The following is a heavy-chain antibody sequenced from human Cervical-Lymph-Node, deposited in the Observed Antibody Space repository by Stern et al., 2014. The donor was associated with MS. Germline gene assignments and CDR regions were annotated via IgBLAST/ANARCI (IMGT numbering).Heavy chain of an antibody. CDR3: VGSGTYYPDY. CDR2: VHYSGTT. J-gene: IGHJ4*02. Sequence: QVQLQESGPGLVKPSETLSLTCSVSGGSISSYYWNWIRQPPGKGLEWIANVHYSGTTNYNPSLQSRVTILLDTSLNKISLKLTSVTAADTAVYYCVGSGTYYPDYWGQGILVTVSS. CDR1: GGSISSYY. V-gene: IGHV4-59*08. D-gene: IGHD3-10*01.